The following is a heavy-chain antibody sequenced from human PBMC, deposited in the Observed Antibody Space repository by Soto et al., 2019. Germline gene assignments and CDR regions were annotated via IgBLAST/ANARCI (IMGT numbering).Heavy chain of an antibody. CDR1: GFTFSSYA. CDR2: ISGSGGST. D-gene: IGHD3-9*01. V-gene: IGHV3-23*01. CDR3: ALRLVLDAFDI. J-gene: IGHJ3*02. Sequence: EVQLLESGGGLVQPGGSLRLSCAASGFTFSSYAMSWVRQAPGKGLEWVSAISGSGGSTYYADSVKGRFTISRDNSKNTLDLQMDSLRGEDTAVYYCALRLVLDAFDIWGQGTMLTVSS.